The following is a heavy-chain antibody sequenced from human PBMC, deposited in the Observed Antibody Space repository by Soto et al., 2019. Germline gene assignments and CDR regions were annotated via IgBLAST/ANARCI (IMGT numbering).Heavy chain of an antibody. V-gene: IGHV4-38-2*01. CDR3: ARGSRYCSSTSCSRNWFDP. D-gene: IGHD2-2*01. Sequence: SETLSLTCAVSGYSISSGYYWGWLRQPPGKGLEWIGRIYHGGSTYYNPSLESRVSVSVDTSKSQFSLKLSAVTAADTAVYYCARGSRYCSSTSCSRNWFDPWGQGTLVTVSS. CDR2: IYHGGST. CDR1: GYSISSGYY. J-gene: IGHJ5*02.